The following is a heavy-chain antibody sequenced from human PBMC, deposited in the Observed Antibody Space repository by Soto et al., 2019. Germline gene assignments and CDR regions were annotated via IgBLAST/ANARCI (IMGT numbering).Heavy chain of an antibody. CDR3: ATFSVPGAGTVGDNWFAP. CDR2: FDPEDGET. D-gene: IGHD6-19*01. CDR1: GYTLTELS. J-gene: IGHJ5*02. V-gene: IGHV1-24*01. Sequence: ASVKVSCKVSGYTLTELSMHWVRQAPGKGLEWMGGFDPEDGETIYAQKFQGRVTMTEDTSTDTAYMELSSLRSEDTAVYYCATFSVPGAGTVGDNWFAPWGKGTLVTVP.